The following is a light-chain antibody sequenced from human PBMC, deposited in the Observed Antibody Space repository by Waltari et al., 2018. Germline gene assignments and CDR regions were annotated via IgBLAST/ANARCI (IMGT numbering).Light chain of an antibody. J-gene: IGLJ2*01. CDR3: SSYTSSSTVV. CDR2: DVL. Sequence: QSALTQPASVSGSPGQSITISCTGASSDLGGYSYVSWYRQHPGRAPKLMIYDVLNLPSGVSNRFSGSQAGNTASLPISGLQAEDEADYFCSSYTSSSTVVFGGGTKVTVL. V-gene: IGLV2-14*03. CDR1: SSDLGGYSY.